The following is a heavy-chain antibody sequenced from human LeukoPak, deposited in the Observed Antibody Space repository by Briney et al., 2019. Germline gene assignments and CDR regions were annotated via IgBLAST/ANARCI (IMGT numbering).Heavy chain of an antibody. J-gene: IGHJ6*02. V-gene: IGHV3-7*03. CDR1: EFDFSSHA. Sequence: GGSLRLSCAASEFDFSSHAMTWVRQAPGKGPEWVANINKDGSEKYYVDSVKGRFTISRDTAKNSLYLQMNNLRAEDTALYYCARSNDMDVWGQGTTVIVSS. CDR3: ARSNDMDV. CDR2: INKDGSEK.